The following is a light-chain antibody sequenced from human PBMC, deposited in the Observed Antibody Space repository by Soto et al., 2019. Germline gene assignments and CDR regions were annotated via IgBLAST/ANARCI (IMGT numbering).Light chain of an antibody. CDR1: QSVSSY. J-gene: IGKJ2*01. V-gene: IGKV3-11*01. CDR2: DAS. Sequence: EIVLTQSPATLSLSPGERATLSCRASQSVSSYLAWYQQKPGQAPRLLIYDASTRATGIPARFSGSGSGTDFTSTIRSLELENLSFHYCQQRSTGDTFGQGTKLEIK. CDR3: QQRSTGDT.